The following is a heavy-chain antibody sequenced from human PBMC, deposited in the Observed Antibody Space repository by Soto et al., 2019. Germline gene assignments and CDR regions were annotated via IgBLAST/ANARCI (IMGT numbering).Heavy chain of an antibody. CDR1: GASMSSSAHY. CDR2: ISYLGDT. J-gene: IGHJ4*02. CDR3: ARSDGSWNYHEYLFRF. V-gene: IGHV4-31*03. D-gene: IGHD3-16*02. Sequence: QVQLQESGPGLVRPSQTLSLTCTVSGASMSSSAHYWSWVRQHPGKGLEGIGYISYLGDTYYNPPLRSRVTISADMSKNQFSLELSSVTAADPAVYYCARSDGSWNYHEYLFRFWGQGTLVTVSS.